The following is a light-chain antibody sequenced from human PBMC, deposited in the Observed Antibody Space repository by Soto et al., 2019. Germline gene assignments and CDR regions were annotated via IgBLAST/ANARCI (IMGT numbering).Light chain of an antibody. J-gene: IGLJ2*01. Sequence: QSALTQPPSVSGSPGQSITISCAGTSSDVGGYNDVSWYQQHPGKVPRLIISDVNKRPSGVSDRFSGSKSGNTASLTISGLQAEDEADYYCASFTSSVTVVFGGGTKVTVL. CDR1: SSDVGGYND. CDR2: DVN. V-gene: IGLV2-14*03. CDR3: ASFTSSVTVV.